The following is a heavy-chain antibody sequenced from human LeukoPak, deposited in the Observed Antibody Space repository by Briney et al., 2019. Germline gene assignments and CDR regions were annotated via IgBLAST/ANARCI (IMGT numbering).Heavy chain of an antibody. CDR2: ISSGDNT. J-gene: IGHJ3*02. CDR1: GFTVSRNY. CDR3: ARNDRGAFDI. D-gene: IGHD3-22*01. Sequence: GGSLRLSCAASGFTVSRNYMSWVRQAPGKGLEWVSVISSGDNTHYTDSVKGRFTISRDNSTNTLYLQMSSLRVEDTAVYYCARNDRGAFDIWGQGTMATLPS. V-gene: IGHV3-53*01.